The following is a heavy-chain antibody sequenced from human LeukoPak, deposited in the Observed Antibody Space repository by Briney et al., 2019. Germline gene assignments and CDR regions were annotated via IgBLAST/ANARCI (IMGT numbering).Heavy chain of an antibody. V-gene: IGHV4-34*01. CDR3: ARVPTSSWPSPDF. Sequence: SETLSLTCAVYGXPFSGHYWSWVRQPPGKGLEWIGEINDRGNTNYNPSLTSRVTISVDTSKNQFSLKLTSATAADTAVYYCARVPTSSWPSPDFWGQGTLVTVSS. CDR1: GXPFSGHY. J-gene: IGHJ4*02. CDR2: INDRGNT. D-gene: IGHD6-13*01.